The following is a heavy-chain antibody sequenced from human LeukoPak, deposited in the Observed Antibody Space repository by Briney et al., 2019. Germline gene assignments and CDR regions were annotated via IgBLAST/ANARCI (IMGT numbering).Heavy chain of an antibody. V-gene: IGHV1-24*01. J-gene: IGHJ4*02. CDR1: GYTLTELS. CDR3: ATDPIVRLQYNY. CDR2: FDPEDGET. D-gene: IGHD4-11*01. Sequence: ASVKVSCKVSGYTLTELSMHWVRQAPGKGLEWMGGFDPEDGETIYAQKFQGRVTMTEDTSTDTAYTELSSLRSEDTAVYYCATDPIVRLQYNYWGQGTLVTVSS.